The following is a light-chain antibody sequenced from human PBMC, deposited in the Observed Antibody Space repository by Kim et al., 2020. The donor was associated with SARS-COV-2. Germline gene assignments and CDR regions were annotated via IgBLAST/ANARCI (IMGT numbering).Light chain of an antibody. CDR1: QSISDY. CDR2: DAS. J-gene: IGKJ1*01. CDR3: QQRSTWPPWT. Sequence: SPGERATLPCRASQSISDYLAWYQQKPGQAPRLLIYDASNRATGIPARFSGSGSETDFTLTISSLEPEDFAVYYCQQRSTWPPWTFGQGTKVDIK. V-gene: IGKV3-11*01.